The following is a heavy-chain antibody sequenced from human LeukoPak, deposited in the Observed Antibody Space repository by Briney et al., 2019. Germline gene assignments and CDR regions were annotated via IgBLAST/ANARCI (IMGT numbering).Heavy chain of an antibody. D-gene: IGHD3-22*01. J-gene: IGHJ3*02. CDR2: IYYSGTT. Sequence: SETLSLTCTVSGGSIRSSSYYWGWIRQPPGKGLEWIGSIYYSGTTSYNPSLKSRVTISVDMSKNHFSLRLRSVTAADTAMYYCARGGDPYDSSGWDAFDIWGQGTMVTVSS. CDR1: GGSIRSSSYY. CDR3: ARGGDPYDSSGWDAFDI. V-gene: IGHV4-39*07.